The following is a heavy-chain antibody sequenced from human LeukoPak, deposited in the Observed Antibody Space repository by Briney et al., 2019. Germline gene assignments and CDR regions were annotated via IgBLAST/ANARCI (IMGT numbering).Heavy chain of an antibody. V-gene: IGHV4-39*01. J-gene: IGHJ5*02. CDR1: GGSISSSSYY. CDR3: ARHRGVVLLWFGEYLPNWFDP. CDR2: IYYSGST. D-gene: IGHD3-10*01. Sequence: PSETLSLTCTVSGGSISSSSYYWGWIRQPPGKGLEWIGSIYYSGSTYYNPSLKSRVTISVDTSKNQFSLKLSSVTAADTAVYYCARHRGVVLLWFGEYLPNWFDPWGQGTLVTVSS.